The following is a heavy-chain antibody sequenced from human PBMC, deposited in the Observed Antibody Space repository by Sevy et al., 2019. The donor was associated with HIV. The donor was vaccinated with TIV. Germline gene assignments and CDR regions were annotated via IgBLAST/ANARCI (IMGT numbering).Heavy chain of an antibody. CDR2: IYHSGST. Sequence: SETLSLTCAVSGGSISSGGYSWSWIRQPPGKGLEWIGYIYHSGSTYYNPSLKSRVTISVDRSKNQFSLKLSSVTAADTAVYYCARVVPPITIFGVVSDYYMDVWGNGTTVTVSS. CDR1: GGSISSGGYS. CDR3: ARVVPPITIFGVVSDYYMDV. V-gene: IGHV4-30-2*01. J-gene: IGHJ6*03. D-gene: IGHD3-3*01.